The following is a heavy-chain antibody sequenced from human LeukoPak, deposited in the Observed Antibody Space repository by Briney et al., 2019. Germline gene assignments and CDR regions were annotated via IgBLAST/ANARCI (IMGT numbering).Heavy chain of an antibody. D-gene: IGHD6-13*01. CDR3: ARGLSQLVLPY. Sequence: SETLSLTCAVSGGSVGDNYWSWIRQPPGKGLEWIGEIHHSGSTKYNPSLKSRVTISVDTSKNQFSLKLSSVTAADTAVYYCARGLSQLVLPYWGQGTLVTVSS. J-gene: IGHJ4*02. V-gene: IGHV4-34*01. CDR1: GGSVGDNY. CDR2: IHHSGST.